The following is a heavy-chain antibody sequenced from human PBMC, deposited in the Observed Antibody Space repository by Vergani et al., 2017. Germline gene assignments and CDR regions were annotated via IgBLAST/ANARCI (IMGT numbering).Heavy chain of an antibody. Sequence: QVQLVQSGAEVKKPGASVKVSCKASGYTFTSYDINWVREATGQGLEWMGWKNPNSGNTGYAQKFQGRVTMTRNTSISTAYMELSSLRTEDTAVYYCARPFAKTTDAFDIWGQGTMVTVSS. CDR2: KNPNSGNT. CDR3: ARPFAKTTDAFDI. V-gene: IGHV1-8*02. D-gene: IGHD1-7*01. J-gene: IGHJ3*02. CDR1: GYTFTSYD.